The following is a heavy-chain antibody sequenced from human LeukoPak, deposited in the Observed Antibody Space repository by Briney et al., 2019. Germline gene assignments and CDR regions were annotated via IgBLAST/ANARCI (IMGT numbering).Heavy chain of an antibody. D-gene: IGHD4/OR15-4a*01. V-gene: IGHV1-46*01. Sequence: ASVKVSCKASGYTFTSYYMHWVRQAPGQGLEWMGIINPSGGSTSYAQKFQGRVTMTRDMSTSTVYMELSSLRSEDTAAYYCARFGANGWFGPWGQGTLVTVSS. J-gene: IGHJ5*02. CDR3: ARFGANGWFGP. CDR2: INPSGGST. CDR1: GYTFTSYY.